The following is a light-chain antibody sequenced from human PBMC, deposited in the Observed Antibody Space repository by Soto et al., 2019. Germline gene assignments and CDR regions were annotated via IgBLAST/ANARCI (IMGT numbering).Light chain of an antibody. Sequence: DFQMTQSPSSLSASVGDRVTITCRASQDIRDDVAWYQQKPGKTPKRLVYAASTLQSAVPSRFSGSGSGTEFSLTSSSLQSEDSATYYCLQYHGLSSFGQGTKLEIK. CDR1: QDIRDD. V-gene: IGKV1-17*01. CDR2: AAS. J-gene: IGKJ2*03. CDR3: LQYHGLSS.